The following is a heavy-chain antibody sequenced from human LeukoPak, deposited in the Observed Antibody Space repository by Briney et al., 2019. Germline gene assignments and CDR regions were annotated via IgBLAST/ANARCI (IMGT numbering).Heavy chain of an antibody. V-gene: IGHV3-53*01. J-gene: IGHJ6*02. CDR1: GFTVTSKH. D-gene: IGHD3-10*01. CDR3: ARVGSYYDMDV. CDR2: VESGGDT. Sequence: GGSLRLSCAASGFTVTSKHMNWVRQAPGKGLEWVLVVESGGDTSYASSVRGRFTVSRDIFQNTLYLQMNSLRVDDTAVYYCARVGSYYDMDVWGQGTTVTVSS.